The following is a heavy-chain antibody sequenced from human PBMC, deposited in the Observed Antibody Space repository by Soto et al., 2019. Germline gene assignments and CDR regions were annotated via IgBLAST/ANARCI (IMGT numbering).Heavy chain of an antibody. CDR2: ISYDGSNK. CDR1: GFTFSSYA. J-gene: IGHJ4*02. D-gene: IGHD3-22*01. CDR3: ASPITYYYDSSGYQLAPVPDY. Sequence: GGSLRLSCAASGFTFSSYAMHWVRQAPGKGLEWVAVISYDGSNKYYADSVKGRFTISRDNSKNTLYLQMNSLRAEDTAVYYCASPITYYYDSSGYQLAPVPDYWGQGTLVTVSS. V-gene: IGHV3-30-3*01.